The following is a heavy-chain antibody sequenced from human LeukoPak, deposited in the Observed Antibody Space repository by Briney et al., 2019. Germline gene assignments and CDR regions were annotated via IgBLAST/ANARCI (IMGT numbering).Heavy chain of an antibody. CDR1: GGSFSGYY. Sequence: SETLSLTCAVYGGSFSGYYWSWIRQPPGKGLEWIGEINHSGSTNYNPSLKSRVTISVDTSKNQFSLKLSSVTAADTAVYYCARYVRGWLLPPTPQGYFQHWGQGTLVTVSS. J-gene: IGHJ1*01. D-gene: IGHD3-22*01. CDR3: ARYVRGWLLPPTPQGYFQH. CDR2: INHSGST. V-gene: IGHV4-34*01.